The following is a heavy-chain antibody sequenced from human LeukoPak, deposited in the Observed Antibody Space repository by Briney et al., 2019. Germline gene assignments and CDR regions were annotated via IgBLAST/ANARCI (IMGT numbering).Heavy chain of an antibody. V-gene: IGHV3-53*01. CDR1: GFTVSSNY. CDR3: ARGTIWFGELTD. J-gene: IGHJ4*02. CDR2: IYSGGST. D-gene: IGHD3-10*01. Sequence: GGSLRLSCAASGFTVSSNYMNWVRQAPGKGLEWVSVIYSGGSTYYADSVKGRFTISRDNSKNTLYLQMNSLRAEDTAVYYCARGTIWFGELTDWGQGTLVTVSS.